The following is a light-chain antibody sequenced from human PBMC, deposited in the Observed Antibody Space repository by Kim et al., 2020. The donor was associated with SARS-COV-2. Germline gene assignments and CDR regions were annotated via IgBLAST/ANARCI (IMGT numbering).Light chain of an antibody. CDR2: EAS. V-gene: IGKV1-17*01. J-gene: IGKJ1*01. CDR1: QEIRYD. CDR3: LQHNSYPRT. Sequence: ASIGDRVTITCRASQEIRYDLGWCQWRTGKAPRRLIYEASTLQSGVPSRFSGSGSETEFTLTISSLQTEDFATYYCLQHNSYPRTFGQGTKVDIK.